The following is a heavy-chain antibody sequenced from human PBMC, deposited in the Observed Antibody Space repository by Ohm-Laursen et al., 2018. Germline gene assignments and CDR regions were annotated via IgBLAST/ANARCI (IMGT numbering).Heavy chain of an antibody. D-gene: IGHD6-19*01. V-gene: IGHV4-4*07. CDR1: GGSISSYY. CDR2: IYISGYS. J-gene: IGHJ2*01. Sequence: TLSLTCTVSGGSISSYYWSWIRQPAGQGLEWIGRIYISGYSNSNPSLGSRVIMSVNTSKNQFPLMMSSVTAADTAIYYLAGALGGAVAGQGVWYFDLWGRGTLVTVSS. CDR3: AGALGGAVAGQGVWYFDL.